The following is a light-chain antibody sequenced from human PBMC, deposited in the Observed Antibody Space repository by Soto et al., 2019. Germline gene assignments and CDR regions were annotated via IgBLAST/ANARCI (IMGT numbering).Light chain of an antibody. Sequence: EIVLTQSPGTLSLSPGEGATLSCRASQSVSSNYFAWYQQKAGQAPRLLIYGTSRRATGIPNRFSVSGSAKDFTITITRLEPEDVAMYFCQQHSGSPLTFGGGSRVEFK. CDR2: GTS. CDR1: QSVSSNY. CDR3: QQHSGSPLT. V-gene: IGKV3-20*01. J-gene: IGKJ4*01.